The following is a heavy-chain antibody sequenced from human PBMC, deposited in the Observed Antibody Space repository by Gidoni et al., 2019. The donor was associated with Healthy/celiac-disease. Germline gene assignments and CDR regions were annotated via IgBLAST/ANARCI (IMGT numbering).Heavy chain of an antibody. CDR3: ARVSLFSRAFDI. V-gene: IGHV1-8*01. Sequence: EVQKPGASVKVSCKASGYTFTSYDINWVRQATGQGLEWMGWMNPNSGNTGYAQKFQGRVTMTRNTCISTAYMELSSLRSEDTAVYYCARVSLFSRAFDIWGQGTMVTVSS. CDR1: GYTFTSYD. D-gene: IGHD3-9*01. CDR2: MNPNSGNT. J-gene: IGHJ3*02.